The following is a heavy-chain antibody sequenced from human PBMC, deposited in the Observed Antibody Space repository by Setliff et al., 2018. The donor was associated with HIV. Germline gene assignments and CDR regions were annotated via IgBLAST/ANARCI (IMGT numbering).Heavy chain of an antibody. V-gene: IGHV1-8*02. D-gene: IGHD3-16*01. J-gene: IGHJ4*02. CDR3: ARGYASGSGSYYFDY. CDR2: MNPYSGNT. CDR1: GYAFATYD. Sequence: ASVKVSCKPSGYAFATYDINWVRQAAGQGLEWMGWMNPYSGNTGYAQKFRGRITMTRDTSRGTAHMELRSLRSGDTAVYFCARGYASGSGSYYFDYWGQGTLVTV.